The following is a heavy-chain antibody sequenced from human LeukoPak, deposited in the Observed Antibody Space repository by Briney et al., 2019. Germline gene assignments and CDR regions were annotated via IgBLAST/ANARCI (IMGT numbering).Heavy chain of an antibody. Sequence: ASVKISCKVSGYTFTDYYMHWVQQAPGKGLKWMGLVDPEDGETIYAEKFQGRVTITADTSTDTAYMELSSLRSEDTAVYYCAAGDRITMIVVVPFQHWGRGTLVTVSS. J-gene: IGHJ1*01. CDR2: VDPEDGET. D-gene: IGHD3-22*01. CDR3: AAGDRITMIVVVPFQH. CDR1: GYTFTDYY. V-gene: IGHV1-69-2*01.